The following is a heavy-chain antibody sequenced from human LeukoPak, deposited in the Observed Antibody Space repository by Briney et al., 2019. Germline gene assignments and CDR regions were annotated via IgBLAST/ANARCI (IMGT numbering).Heavy chain of an antibody. Sequence: GGSLRLSCAASGFTFSSYSMNWVRQAPGKGLEWVSSISSSSSYIYYADSVKGRFTISRDNAKNSLYLQMNSLRAEDTAVYYCARQRGYSYGFGYWGQGTLVTVS. CDR3: ARQRGYSYGFGY. J-gene: IGHJ4*02. V-gene: IGHV3-21*01. CDR1: GFTFSSYS. CDR2: ISSSSSYI. D-gene: IGHD5-18*01.